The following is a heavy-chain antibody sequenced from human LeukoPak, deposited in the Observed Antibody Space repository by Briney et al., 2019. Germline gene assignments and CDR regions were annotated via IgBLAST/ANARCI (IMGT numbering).Heavy chain of an antibody. CDR2: INHSGST. Sequence: RPSETLSLTCAVYGGSFRGYYWSWIRQPPGMGLEWIGEINHSGSTNYNPSLKSRVTISVDTSKIQFSLKLSSVTAADTAVYYCARGRSGRPFDYWGQGTLVTVSS. D-gene: IGHD1-26*01. CDR1: GGSFRGYY. CDR3: ARGRSGRPFDY. J-gene: IGHJ4*02. V-gene: IGHV4-34*01.